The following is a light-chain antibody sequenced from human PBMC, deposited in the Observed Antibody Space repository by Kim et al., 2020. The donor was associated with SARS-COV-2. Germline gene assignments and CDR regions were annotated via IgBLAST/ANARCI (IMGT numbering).Light chain of an antibody. CDR2: RDT. J-gene: IGLJ2*01. CDR1: SSNIESNY. CDR3: ATWDDSLSGRV. V-gene: IGLV1-47*01. Sequence: QSVLSQPASVSGTPGQKVTISCSGNSSNIESNYVYWFHQVPGAAPTLVIYRDTQRPSGVPARFSGSKSGTSVSLAISGLRSEDEGDYYCATWDDSLSGRVFGGGTKLTVL.